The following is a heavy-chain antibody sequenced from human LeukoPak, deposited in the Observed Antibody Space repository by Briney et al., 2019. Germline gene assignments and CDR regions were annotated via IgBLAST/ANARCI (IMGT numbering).Heavy chain of an antibody. Sequence: SETLSLTCTVSGGSISSSSYYWGWIRQPPGKGLEWIGSIYYSGSTYYNPSLKSRVTISVDTSKNQFSLKLSSVTAADTAVYYCAKDPGNSDYYYYYMDVWGKGTTVTVSS. CDR3: AKDPGNSDYYYYYMDV. V-gene: IGHV4-39*02. CDR2: IYYSGST. CDR1: GGSISSSSYY. J-gene: IGHJ6*03. D-gene: IGHD4-23*01.